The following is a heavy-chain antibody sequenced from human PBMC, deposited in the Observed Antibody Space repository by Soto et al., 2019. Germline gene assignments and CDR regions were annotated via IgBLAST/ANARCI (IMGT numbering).Heavy chain of an antibody. Sequence: QVQLVESGGGVVQPGRSLRLSCAASGFTFSSYGMHWVRQAPGKGLAWVAVISYDGNNKYHADSVKGRFTISRDNSKNTLYLQMNSLRAEDTALYYCAKDISIAAADYYFDYWGQGTLVTVSS. J-gene: IGHJ4*02. CDR1: GFTFSSYG. CDR3: AKDISIAAADYYFDY. V-gene: IGHV3-30*18. CDR2: ISYDGNNK. D-gene: IGHD6-25*01.